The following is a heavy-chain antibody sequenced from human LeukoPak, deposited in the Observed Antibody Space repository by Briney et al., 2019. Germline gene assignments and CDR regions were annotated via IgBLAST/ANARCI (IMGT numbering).Heavy chain of an antibody. CDR2: IYHSGST. J-gene: IGHJ6*02. CDR3: GTLPAEYYYGMDV. Sequence: SGTLSLTCAVSGASISGGNWWSWVRQPPGKGLEWIGEIYHSGSTNYNPSLKSRVTISVDKSKNQFSLKLSSVTAADTAVYYCGTLPAEYYYGMDVWGQGTTVTVSS. V-gene: IGHV4-4*02. CDR1: GASISGGNW. D-gene: IGHD2-2*01.